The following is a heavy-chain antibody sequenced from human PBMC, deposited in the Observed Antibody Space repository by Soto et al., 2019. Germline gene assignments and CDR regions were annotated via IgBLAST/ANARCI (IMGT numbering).Heavy chain of an antibody. J-gene: IGHJ6*03. CDR1: GGSISSYY. CDR2: IYYSGST. Sequence: PSETLSLTCTVSGGSISSYYWSWIRQPPGKGLEWIGYIYYSGSTNYNPSLKSRVTISVDTSKNQFSLKPSSVTAADTAVYYCSRFVEIDYYGSGSYYIYYYMDVWGKGTTVTVSS. V-gene: IGHV4-59*01. D-gene: IGHD3-10*01. CDR3: SRFVEIDYYGSGSYYIYYYMDV.